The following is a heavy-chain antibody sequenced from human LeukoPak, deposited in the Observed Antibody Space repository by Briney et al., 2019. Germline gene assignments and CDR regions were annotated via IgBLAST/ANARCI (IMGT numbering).Heavy chain of an antibody. J-gene: IGHJ4*02. Sequence: PGGSLRLSCAASGFTFSSYAMSWVRQAPGKGLEWVSVVSGSGSSTYYADSVKGRFTISRDNSKNTLELQMNSLRVEDTAVYFCAKDYSWSADSRSFDYWGQGTMVTVSS. V-gene: IGHV3-23*01. CDR2: VSGSGSST. CDR1: GFTFSSYA. CDR3: AKDYSWSADSRSFDY. D-gene: IGHD3-3*01.